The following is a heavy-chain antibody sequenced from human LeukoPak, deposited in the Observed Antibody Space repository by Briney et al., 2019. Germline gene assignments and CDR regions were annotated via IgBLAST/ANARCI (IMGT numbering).Heavy chain of an antibody. CDR3: ARKKDYDFWSGYYNYFDY. CDR2: INHSGST. V-gene: IGHV4-34*01. J-gene: IGHJ4*02. Sequence: SETLSLTCAVYGGSFSGYYWGWIRQPPGKGLEWIGEINHSGSTNYNPSLKSRVTISVDTSKNQFSLKLSSVTAADTAVYYCARKKDYDFWSGYYNYFDYWGQGTLVTVSS. D-gene: IGHD3-3*01. CDR1: GGSFSGYY.